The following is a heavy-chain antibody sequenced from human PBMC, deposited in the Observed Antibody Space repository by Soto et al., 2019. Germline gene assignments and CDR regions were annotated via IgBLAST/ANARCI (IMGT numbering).Heavy chain of an antibody. CDR2: ISGSGGST. D-gene: IGHD5-18*01. J-gene: IGHJ4*02. Sequence: EVQLLESGGGLVQPGGSLRLSCAASGFTCSSYAMSWVRQAPGKGLEWVSAISGSGGSTYYADSVKGRFTISRDNSKNTLYLQMNSLRAEDTAVYYCAKAGMGWDTAQGPEYFDYWGQGTLVTVSS. CDR1: GFTCSSYA. V-gene: IGHV3-23*01. CDR3: AKAGMGWDTAQGPEYFDY.